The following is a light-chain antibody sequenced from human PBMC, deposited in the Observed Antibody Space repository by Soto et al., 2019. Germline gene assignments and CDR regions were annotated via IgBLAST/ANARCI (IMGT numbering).Light chain of an antibody. Sequence: QSVLTQPPSASGSPGQSVTISCTGTSSDVGGFDYVSWYQKHPGKAPKVIIYDVTKRPSGVPDRFSGSKSGNTASLTVSGLQADDEADYYCSSYGGANNLIFGGGTKLTVL. CDR2: DVT. V-gene: IGLV2-8*01. J-gene: IGLJ2*01. CDR3: SSYGGANNLI. CDR1: SSDVGGFDY.